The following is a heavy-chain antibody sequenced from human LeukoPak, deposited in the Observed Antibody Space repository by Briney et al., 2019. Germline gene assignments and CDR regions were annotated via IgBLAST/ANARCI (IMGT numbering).Heavy chain of an antibody. CDR3: AREVFGVVIIDSYFDY. CDR2: INPYCGGK. CDR1: GYTFIGYY. V-gene: IGHV1-2*02. J-gene: IGHJ4*02. Sequence: SEHVSHQASGYTFIGYYMLWVRQAPGRGLAWMGWINPYCGGKKYAHKYQGRVTMTRDTSISTAYMELSRLRSDDTAVYYCAREVFGVVIIDSYFDYWGQGTLVTVSS. D-gene: IGHD3-3*01.